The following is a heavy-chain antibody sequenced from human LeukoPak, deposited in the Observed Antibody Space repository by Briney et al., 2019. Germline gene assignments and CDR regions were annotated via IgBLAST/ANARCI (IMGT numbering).Heavy chain of an antibody. V-gene: IGHV3-30*02. D-gene: IGHD2-15*01. Sequence: HPGGSLRLPCAASGFTFSSYGMHWVRQAPGKGLEWVAFMHYDGNIKYYADSVKGRFTISRDISKNTLYLQMSSLRAEDTAVYYCAKDACSGGTCYGGWYCDLWGRGTLVTVSS. CDR2: MHYDGNIK. CDR3: AKDACSGGTCYGGWYCDL. CDR1: GFTFSSYG. J-gene: IGHJ2*01.